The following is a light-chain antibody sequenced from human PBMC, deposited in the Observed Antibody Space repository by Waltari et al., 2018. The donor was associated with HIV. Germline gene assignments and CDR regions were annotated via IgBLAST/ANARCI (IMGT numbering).Light chain of an antibody. CDR1: SSNIVTNY. Sequence: QSVLTQPPSASGTPGQRVTISCSGSSSNIVTNYVSWSKRFPGSAPERVVYPTNQRPLGVPDRFSASKSGTSASLAISGLRSEDEADYYCAAWDDSLSAWLFGGGTRLNVL. CDR2: PTN. V-gene: IGLV1-47*01. CDR3: AAWDDSLSAWL. J-gene: IGLJ2*01.